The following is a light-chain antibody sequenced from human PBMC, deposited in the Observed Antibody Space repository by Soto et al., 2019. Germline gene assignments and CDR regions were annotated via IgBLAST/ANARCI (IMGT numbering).Light chain of an antibody. Sequence: QSVLTQPASVSGSLGQSITISCTGTSSDIGGYNFVSWYRHHPGKAPKLMIYEVTNRPSGVSNRFSGSRSCNTASLTISGLQAEDEGDYYCSSFTSSSTDVFGTGTKVTVL. CDR2: EVT. CDR3: SSFTSSSTDV. CDR1: SSDIGGYNF. J-gene: IGLJ1*01. V-gene: IGLV2-14*01.